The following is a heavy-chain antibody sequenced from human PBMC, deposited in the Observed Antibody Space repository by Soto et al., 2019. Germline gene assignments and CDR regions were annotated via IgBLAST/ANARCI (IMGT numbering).Heavy chain of an antibody. CDR1: GFTFSTYA. V-gene: IGHV3-23*01. Sequence: GGSLRLSCVASGFTFSTYAMSWVRQSPGKGLEWVSALTPSGGETYYADSVKGRFTISRDNSMNALYLQMNSLRIEDTAVYYCAHPRGYGVFDAYDIWGQGTMVTVSS. D-gene: IGHD4-17*01. CDR3: AHPRGYGVFDAYDI. CDR2: LTPSGGET. J-gene: IGHJ3*02.